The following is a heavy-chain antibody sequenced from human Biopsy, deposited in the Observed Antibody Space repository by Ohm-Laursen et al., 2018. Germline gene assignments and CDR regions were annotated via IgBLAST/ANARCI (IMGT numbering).Heavy chain of an antibody. CDR3: AKHGGGWTGDDALHI. J-gene: IGHJ3*02. CDR2: ISYSGST. Sequence: GTLSLTCTVSGGSISGSSWSWIRQAPGRGLEWVGYISYSGSTSNNPSLKSRITISVDTSKNQISLKVTSATAADTAVYYCAKHGGGWTGDDALHIWGQGTMVTVSS. D-gene: IGHD6-19*01. CDR1: GGSISGSS. V-gene: IGHV4-59*08.